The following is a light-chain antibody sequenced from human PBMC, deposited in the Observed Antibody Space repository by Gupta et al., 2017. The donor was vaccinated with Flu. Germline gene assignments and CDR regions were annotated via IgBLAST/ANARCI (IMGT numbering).Light chain of an antibody. Sequence: QLALTQPASVAGSPGQPTTISCTGTSSDVGRPDSVSWYQQHPGKAPNLLIYDVSNRPSGVSSRFSADKSGNKASPTISGVQAEDETDDYCSSDTGISTLEVFGAGTKVTVL. CDR2: DVS. J-gene: IGLJ1*01. CDR1: SSDVGRPDS. V-gene: IGLV2-14*01. CDR3: SSDTGISTLEV.